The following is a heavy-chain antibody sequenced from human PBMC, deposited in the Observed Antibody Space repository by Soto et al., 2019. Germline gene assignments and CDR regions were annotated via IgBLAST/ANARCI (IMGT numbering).Heavy chain of an antibody. D-gene: IGHD2-15*01. CDR3: ARDNDCSGGSCYAKWFDP. CDR1: GGSISSYY. V-gene: IGHV4-59*01. J-gene: IGHJ5*02. Sequence: SETLSLTCTVSGGSISSYYWSWIRQPPGKGLEWIGYIYYSGSTNYNPSRKSRVTISVDTSKNQFSLKLSSVTAADTAVYYCARDNDCSGGSCYAKWFDPWGQGTLVTVSS. CDR2: IYYSGST.